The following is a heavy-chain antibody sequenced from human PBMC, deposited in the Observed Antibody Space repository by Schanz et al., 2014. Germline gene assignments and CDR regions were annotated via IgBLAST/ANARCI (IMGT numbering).Heavy chain of an antibody. J-gene: IGHJ3*02. Sequence: EVQLVESGGGLVQPGGSLRLSCTASGFTFSGYSMNWVRQAPGKGLEWVSFVHPGGSTYYPDSVKGRFTISRDNSKNTLYLQMNSLRAEDTAVYYCAKGRFGELSAFDIWGQGTMVTVSS. CDR3: AKGRFGELSAFDI. CDR1: GFTFSGYS. CDR2: VHPGGST. V-gene: IGHV3-23*03. D-gene: IGHD3-10*01.